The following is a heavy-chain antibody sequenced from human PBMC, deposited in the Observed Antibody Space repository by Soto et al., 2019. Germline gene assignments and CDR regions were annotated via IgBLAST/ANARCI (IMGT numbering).Heavy chain of an antibody. J-gene: IGHJ6*02. CDR1: GYTFTSYD. CDR2: MNPNSGNT. D-gene: IGHD6-13*01. Sequence: ASVKVSCKASGYTFTSYDINWVRQATGQGLEWMGWMNPNSGNTGYAQKFQGRVTMTRNTSISTAYMELSSLGTEDTAVYYCARGGYSSSWYYYYGMDVWGQGTTVTVSS. V-gene: IGHV1-8*01. CDR3: ARGGYSSSWYYYYGMDV.